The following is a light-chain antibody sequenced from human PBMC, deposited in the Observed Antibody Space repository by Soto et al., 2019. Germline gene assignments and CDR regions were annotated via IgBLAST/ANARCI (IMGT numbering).Light chain of an antibody. V-gene: IGKV4-1*01. CDR3: HQYYSVPLT. CDR1: QSLLYNSNNKNY. CDR2: WAS. J-gene: IGKJ4*01. Sequence: DIVMTQSPDSLAVSLGERATINCKSSQSLLYNSNNKNYLAWYQQEPGQPPKLLNYWASTRESGVPDRFSGSGSGTDFTLTISNLQAEDVAVYYCHQYYSVPLTFGGGTKVEIK.